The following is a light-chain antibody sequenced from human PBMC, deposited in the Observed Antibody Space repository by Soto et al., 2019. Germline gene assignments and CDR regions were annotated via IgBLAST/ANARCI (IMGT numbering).Light chain of an antibody. CDR3: CSYAGTNTYV. Sequence: QSALTQRASVSGSPGQSITISCTGTSSHVGTYNLVSWYQQYSGKAPKLMIYEVSKRPSGVSNRFSGSKSGNTASLTISGLQAEDEADYYCCSYAGTNTYVLGTGTRSPS. CDR2: EVS. CDR1: SSHVGTYNL. V-gene: IGLV2-23*02. J-gene: IGLJ1*01.